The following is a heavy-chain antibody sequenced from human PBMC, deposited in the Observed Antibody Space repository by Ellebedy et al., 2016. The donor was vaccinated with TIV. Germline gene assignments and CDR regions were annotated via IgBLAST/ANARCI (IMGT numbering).Heavy chain of an antibody. V-gene: IGHV3-21*01. CDR1: GFTFSTYS. D-gene: IGHD3-10*01. CDR3: AREIGGSGSA. Sequence: GGSLRLXCAASGFTFSTYSMNWVRQAPGKGLEWVSAISSSSGSIYYTDSVKGRFTISRDNAKNSLYLQMNSLRAEDTAVYYCAREIGGSGSAWGQGTLVTVSS. J-gene: IGHJ4*02. CDR2: ISSSSGSI.